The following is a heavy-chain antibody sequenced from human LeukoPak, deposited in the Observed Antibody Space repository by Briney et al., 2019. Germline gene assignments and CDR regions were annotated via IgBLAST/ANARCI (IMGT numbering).Heavy chain of an antibody. V-gene: IGHV3-7*01. CDR2: IKQDGSQK. J-gene: IGHJ4*02. CDR3: GAQRAEGFDY. Sequence: QTGGSLRLSCEASGFTFSSYYMTWVRQAPGKGLEWVGNIKQDGSQKYYVASVEGRFTISRDNAKNSLYLQMNSLRAEDTAVYYCGAQRAEGFDYWGQGTLVTVSS. CDR1: GFTFSSYY.